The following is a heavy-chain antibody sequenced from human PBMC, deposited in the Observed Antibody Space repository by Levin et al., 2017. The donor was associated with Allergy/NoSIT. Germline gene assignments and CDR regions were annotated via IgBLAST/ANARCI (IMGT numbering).Heavy chain of an antibody. J-gene: IGHJ4*02. CDR2: ISSSSSYI. Sequence: GGSLRLSCAASGFTFSSYSMNWVRQAPGKGLEWVSSISSSSSYIYYADSVKGRFTISRDNAKNSLYLQMNSLRAEDTAVYYCARDGGGGYFDWLSLYYFDYWGQGTLVTVSS. D-gene: IGHD3-9*01. CDR1: GFTFSSYS. V-gene: IGHV3-21*01. CDR3: ARDGGGGYFDWLSLYYFDY.